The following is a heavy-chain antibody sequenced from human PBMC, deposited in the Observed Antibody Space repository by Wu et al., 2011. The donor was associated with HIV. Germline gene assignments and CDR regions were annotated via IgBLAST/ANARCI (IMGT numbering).Heavy chain of an antibody. CDR3: ARDIPYYYDSSGYSPGYMDV. CDR2: IIPVFGAA. J-gene: IGHJ6*03. D-gene: IGHD3-22*01. CDR1: GYTFMNYA. Sequence: PGASVKVSCKASGYTFMNYAISWVRQAPGQGLEWMGGIIPVFGAARYALKFQDRVTITADKSTSTAYMELSSLRSEDTAVYYCARDIPYYYDSSGYSPGYMDVWGKGTTVTVSS. V-gene: IGHV1-69*06.